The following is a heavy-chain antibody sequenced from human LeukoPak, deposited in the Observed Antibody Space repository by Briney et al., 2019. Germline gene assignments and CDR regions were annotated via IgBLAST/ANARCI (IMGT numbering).Heavy chain of an antibody. CDR1: GDSVSSNSAA. V-gene: IGHV6-1*01. CDR2: TYYRSKWYN. Sequence: SQTLSLTCAISGDSVSSNSAAWNWIRQSPSRGLEWLGRTYYRSKWYNDYAVSVKSRITINPDTSKNQFSLQLNSVTPEDTAVYYCARVVSLLYPPTPDQKYYYYYYMDVWGKGTTVTISS. CDR3: ARVVSLLYPPTPDQKYYYYYYMDV. J-gene: IGHJ6*03. D-gene: IGHD2-8*01.